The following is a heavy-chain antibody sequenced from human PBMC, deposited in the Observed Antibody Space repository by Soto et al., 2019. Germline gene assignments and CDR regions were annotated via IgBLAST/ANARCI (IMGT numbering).Heavy chain of an antibody. CDR1: GGSVSSGSYY. D-gene: IGHD3-22*01. CDR2: IYYSGST. V-gene: IGHV4-61*01. J-gene: IGHJ5*02. CDR3: ARGGSGDYDSSGHL. Sequence: PSLTCTVSGGSVSSGSYYWSWIRQPPGKGLEWIGYIYYSGSTNYNPSLKSRVTISVDTSKNQFSLKLSSVTAADTAVYYCARGGSGDYDSSGHLWGQGTLVTVSS.